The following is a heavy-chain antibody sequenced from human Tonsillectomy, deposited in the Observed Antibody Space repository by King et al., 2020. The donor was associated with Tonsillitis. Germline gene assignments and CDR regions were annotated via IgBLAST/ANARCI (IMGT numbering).Heavy chain of an antibody. CDR3: ARRGIINYGMDV. J-gene: IGHJ6*02. CDR2: IIPIFGAT. D-gene: IGHD2-15*01. CDR1: GGTFNNYG. Sequence: QVQLVESGAEVKKPGSSLKVSCKASGGTFNNYGISWVRQAPGQGLEWMGGIIPIFGATNYAQKFQGRVTITADESTRTAYMELSSRRSDDTAVYYCARRGIINYGMDVWGQGTTVIASS. V-gene: IGHV1-69*01.